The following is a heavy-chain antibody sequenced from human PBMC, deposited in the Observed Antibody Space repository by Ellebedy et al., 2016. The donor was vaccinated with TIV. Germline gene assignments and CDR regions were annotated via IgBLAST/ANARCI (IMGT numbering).Heavy chain of an antibody. CDR3: TTGIVGADY. J-gene: IGHJ4*02. Sequence: GESLKISXAASGFTFSGSAMHWVRQASGKGLEWVGRIRSKANSYATAYAASVKGRFTISRDDSKNTAYLQMNSLKTEDTAVYYCTTGIVGADYWGQGTLVTVSS. CDR1: GFTFSGSA. CDR2: IRSKANSYAT. V-gene: IGHV3-73*01. D-gene: IGHD1-26*01.